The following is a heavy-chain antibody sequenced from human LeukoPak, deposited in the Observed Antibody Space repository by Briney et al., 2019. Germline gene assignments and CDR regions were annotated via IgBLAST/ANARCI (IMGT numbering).Heavy chain of an antibody. CDR2: ISWNSGSI. CDR3: AKDAGYGDYSYYFDY. J-gene: IGHJ4*02. Sequence: PGGSLRLSCAASGFTFDDYAMHWVRQAPGKGLEWVSGISWNSGSIGYADSVKGRFTISRDNAENSLYLQMNSLRAEDTALYYCAKDAGYGDYSYYFDYWGQGTLVTVSS. CDR1: GFTFDDYA. D-gene: IGHD4-17*01. V-gene: IGHV3-9*01.